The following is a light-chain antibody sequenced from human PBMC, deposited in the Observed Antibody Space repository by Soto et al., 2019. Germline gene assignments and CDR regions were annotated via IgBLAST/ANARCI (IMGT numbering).Light chain of an antibody. CDR1: SSNVGSHS. CDR3: AAGDGSLIAGV. CDR2: MND. J-gene: IGLJ3*02. Sequence: QSVLTQPPSASGTPGQRVTISCSGSSSNVGSHSVFWYQRLPGTAPKLLMYMNDQRPSGVPARFSGSKSGTSASLALSGLRSEDEADYYCAAGDGSLIAGVFGGGTKLTVL. V-gene: IGLV1-47*01.